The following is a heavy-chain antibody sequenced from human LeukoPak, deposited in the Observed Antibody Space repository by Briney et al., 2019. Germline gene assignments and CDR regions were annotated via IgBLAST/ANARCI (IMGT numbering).Heavy chain of an antibody. Sequence: GRSLRLSCAASGFTFSSYGTHWVRQAPGKGLEWVAVIWYDGSNKYYADSVKGRFTISRDNSKNTLYLQMNSLRAEDTAVYYCARVGSSSDYYYGMDVWGQGTTVTVSS. CDR3: ARVGSSSDYYYGMDV. CDR1: GFTFSSYG. D-gene: IGHD6-6*01. CDR2: IWYDGSNK. J-gene: IGHJ6*02. V-gene: IGHV3-33*01.